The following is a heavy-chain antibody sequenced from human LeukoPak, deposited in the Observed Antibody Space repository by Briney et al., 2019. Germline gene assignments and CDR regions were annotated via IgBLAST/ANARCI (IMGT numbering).Heavy chain of an antibody. CDR2: IYPGDSDT. J-gene: IGHJ3*02. V-gene: IGHV5-51*01. Sequence: PGESLKISCKGSGYSFTSYWIGWVRQMAGKGLEWMGIIYPGDSDTRYSPSFQGQVTISADKSISTAYLQWSSLKASDTAMYYCARHRVGPAALDAFDIWGQGTMVTVSS. CDR1: GYSFTSYW. CDR3: ARHRVGPAALDAFDI. D-gene: IGHD2-2*01.